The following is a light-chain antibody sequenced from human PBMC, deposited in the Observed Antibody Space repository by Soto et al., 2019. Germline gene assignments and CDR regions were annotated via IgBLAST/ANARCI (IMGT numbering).Light chain of an antibody. CDR3: QQYENLPT. CDR1: QNINNY. J-gene: IGKJ5*01. CDR2: DAS. Sequence: DIQMAQSPSSLSASVGDRVTITCQASQNINNYLNWYQQKPGRAPKLLIYDASNLEAGVPSRFSGSGSGTDFTFTISRLQTEDIATYYCQQYENLPTFGRGTRLDIX. V-gene: IGKV1-33*01.